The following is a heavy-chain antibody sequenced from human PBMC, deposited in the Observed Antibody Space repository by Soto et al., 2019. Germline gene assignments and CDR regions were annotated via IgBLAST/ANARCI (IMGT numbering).Heavy chain of an antibody. Sequence: QVQLQESGPGLVKPSQTLSLTCTVSGGSISSGDYYWSWIRQPPGKGLEWIGYIYYSGSTYYNPSLKSRVTISVDTSDTKFSRELSSVTAADTAVYYCARVKVTMSLGTPQYYFDYWGQGTLVTVS. V-gene: IGHV4-30-4*01. CDR1: GGSISSGDYY. CDR2: IYYSGST. J-gene: IGHJ4*02. D-gene: IGHD4-4*01. CDR3: ARVKVTMSLGTPQYYFDY.